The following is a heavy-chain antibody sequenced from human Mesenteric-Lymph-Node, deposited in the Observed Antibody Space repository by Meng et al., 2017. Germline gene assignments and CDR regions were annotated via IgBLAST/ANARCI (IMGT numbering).Heavy chain of an antibody. CDR1: GGSLDNSDYF. CDR3: ARVAAAGNEWFDP. Sequence: RLLVSGPVLVKPSETLPLTCTVSGGSLDNSDYFWDWIRQPPGKGLGWIGSVRYSGTAYYNPSLTSRVTISVDTSKNQFSLKLSSVTAADTAVYYCARVAAAGNEWFDPWGQGTLVTVSS. V-gene: IGHV4-39*07. D-gene: IGHD6-13*01. J-gene: IGHJ5*02. CDR2: VRYSGTA.